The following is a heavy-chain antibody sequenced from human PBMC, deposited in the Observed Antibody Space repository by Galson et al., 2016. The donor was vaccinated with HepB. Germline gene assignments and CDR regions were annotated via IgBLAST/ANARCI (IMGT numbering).Heavy chain of an antibody. D-gene: IGHD3-3*01. Sequence: TLSLTCTVSGAPIRSYYWSWIRQPPGKGLEWIGYIHDSGTTNYNPSLKSRISISVDKSKNQFSLKLSSVTAADTAFYYCARGSGGYGFWSGYATVRFDPWGQGTLVTVSA. CDR2: IHDSGTT. J-gene: IGHJ5*02. V-gene: IGHV4-59*01. CDR3: ARGSGGYGFWSGYATVRFDP. CDR1: GAPIRSYY.